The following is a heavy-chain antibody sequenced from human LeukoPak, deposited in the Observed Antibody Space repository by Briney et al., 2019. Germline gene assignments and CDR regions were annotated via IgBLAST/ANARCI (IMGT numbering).Heavy chain of an antibody. J-gene: IGHJ4*02. Sequence: PGGSLRLSCAASGFTFDDYAMHWVRQAPGKGLEWVSGISWNSGSIGYADSVKGRFTISRDNAKNSLYLQMNSLRAEDTALYYCAKGQLLFPPDYWGQGTLVTASS. V-gene: IGHV3-9*01. CDR3: AKGQLLFPPDY. D-gene: IGHD2-2*01. CDR2: ISWNSGSI. CDR1: GFTFDDYA.